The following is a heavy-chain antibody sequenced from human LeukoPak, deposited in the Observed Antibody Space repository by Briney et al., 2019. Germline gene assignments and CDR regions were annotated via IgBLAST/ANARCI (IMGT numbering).Heavy chain of an antibody. V-gene: IGHV1-2*02. CDR1: GYTFTGYY. Sequence: RASVKVSCKASGYTFTGYYMHWVRQAPGQGLEWMGWINPNSGGTNYAQKFQGRVTMTRDTSISTAYMELSRLRSDDTAVYYCARLFSTSSRENWFDPWGQGTLVTVSS. J-gene: IGHJ5*02. D-gene: IGHD2-2*01. CDR3: ARLFSTSSRENWFDP. CDR2: INPNSGGT.